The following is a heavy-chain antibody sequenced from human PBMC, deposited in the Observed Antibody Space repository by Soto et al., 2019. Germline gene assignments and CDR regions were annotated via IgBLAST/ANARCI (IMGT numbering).Heavy chain of an antibody. D-gene: IGHD3-3*01. CDR2: INAGNGNT. CDR1: GYTFTSYA. CDR3: AKDFDYYYYAMDV. Sequence: QVQLVQSAAEMKKPGASVKVSCKASGYTFTSYAIHWVRQAPGQRLEWMGWINAGNGNTKYSQKFQGRVTISRDTSAGTAYMELSSLMSEDTAVHYCAKDFDYYYYAMDVWGQGTTVTVSS. V-gene: IGHV1-3*01. J-gene: IGHJ6*02.